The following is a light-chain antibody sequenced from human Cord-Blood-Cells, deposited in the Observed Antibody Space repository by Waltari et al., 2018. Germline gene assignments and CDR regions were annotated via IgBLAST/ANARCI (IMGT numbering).Light chain of an antibody. Sequence: SYVLTQPPSVSVAPGKTARITCGGNNIGSKSVHWYQQKPGQAPVLVVYGDSDRPSGIPGRFSGANSGNTATLTISRVEAGDEADYYCQVWDSSSDHYVFGTGTKVTVL. V-gene: IGLV3-21*03. CDR1: NIGSKS. CDR3: QVWDSSSDHYV. CDR2: GDS. J-gene: IGLJ1*01.